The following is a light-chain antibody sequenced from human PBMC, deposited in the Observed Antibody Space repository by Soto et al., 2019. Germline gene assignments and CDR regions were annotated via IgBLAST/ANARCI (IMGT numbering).Light chain of an antibody. Sequence: DIHMTQSSSSVSASVGDRVTITCRASQGISSRLAWYQQKQGKAPKLLIYTASSLQSGVPSRFSGSGYGTDFNLTISSLQTEDFATYYCQQANSFPLTFGGGTKVDIK. J-gene: IGKJ4*01. V-gene: IGKV1-12*01. CDR3: QQANSFPLT. CDR1: QGISSR. CDR2: TAS.